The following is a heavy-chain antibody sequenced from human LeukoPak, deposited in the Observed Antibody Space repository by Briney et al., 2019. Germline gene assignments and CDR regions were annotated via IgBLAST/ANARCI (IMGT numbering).Heavy chain of an antibody. V-gene: IGHV4-38-2*02. CDR2: MSIYHSGST. CDR1: GYSISSGYY. Sequence: SETLSLTCTVSGYSISSGYYWGWIRQPPGKGLEWIGSMSIYHSGSTYYNPSLKSRVTISVDTSKNHFSLRLSSVTAADTAVYYCAREGRSGGYVGYFDYWGQGTLVTVSS. CDR3: AREGRSGGYVGYFDY. J-gene: IGHJ4*02. D-gene: IGHD2-15*01.